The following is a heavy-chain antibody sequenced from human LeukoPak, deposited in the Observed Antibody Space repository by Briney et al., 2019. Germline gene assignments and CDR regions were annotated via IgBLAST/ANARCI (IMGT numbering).Heavy chain of an antibody. CDR2: ISSSSNYK. CDR1: GFSFSNYA. CDR3: AGGARRDGYT. J-gene: IGHJ4*02. V-gene: IGHV3-21*01. D-gene: IGHD5-24*01. Sequence: PGGSLRLSCVSSGFSFSNYAMSWVRQAPGKGLEWVSSISSSSNYKYYADSMKGRFTVSRDNANNSLYLQMNSLRAEDTAVYYCAGGARRDGYTWGQGTLVTVSS.